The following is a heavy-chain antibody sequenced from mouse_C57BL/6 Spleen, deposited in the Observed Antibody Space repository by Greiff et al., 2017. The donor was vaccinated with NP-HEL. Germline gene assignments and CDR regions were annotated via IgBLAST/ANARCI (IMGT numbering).Heavy chain of an antibody. D-gene: IGHD1-1*01. J-gene: IGHJ3*01. CDR1: GYTFTDHT. Sequence: QVQLKESDAELVKPGASVKISCKVSGYTFTDHTIHWMKQRPEQGLEWIGYIYPRDGSTKYNGKFKGKATLTADKSSSTAYMQLNSLTSEESAVYVGARADYYGSSFGFADWGQGTLVTVAA. CDR3: ARADYYGSSFGFAD. CDR2: IYPRDGST. V-gene: IGHV1-78*01.